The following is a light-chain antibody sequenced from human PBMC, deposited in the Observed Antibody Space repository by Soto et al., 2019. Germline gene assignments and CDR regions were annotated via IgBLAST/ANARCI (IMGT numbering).Light chain of an antibody. CDR1: SSNIGAGYD. J-gene: IGLJ1*01. V-gene: IGLV1-40*01. Sequence: QSVLTQPPSVSGAPGQRVTISCTGSSSNIGAGYDVHWYQQLPGTAPKLLIYGNSNRPSGVPDRFSGSKSGTSASLAITGLQAEDEADYYWQSYDRSPSVPYVFGPGTKVTV. CDR2: GNS. CDR3: QSYDRSPSVPYV.